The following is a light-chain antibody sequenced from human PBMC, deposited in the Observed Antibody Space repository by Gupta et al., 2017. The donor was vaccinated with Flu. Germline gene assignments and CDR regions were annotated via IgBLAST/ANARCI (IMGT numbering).Light chain of an antibody. J-gene: IGLJ3*02. CDR3: TSYTATSTLGV. V-gene: IGLV2-14*01. CDR2: EVT. Sequence: QSALTQPASVSGSPGQSITISCTGTSGDVGGFNYVSWYQQHPGKAPKLMIYEVTNRPSGVSNRFSGSKSGNTASLTISGLQTEDEAAYYCTSYTATSTLGVFGGGTKVTVL. CDR1: SGDVGGFNY.